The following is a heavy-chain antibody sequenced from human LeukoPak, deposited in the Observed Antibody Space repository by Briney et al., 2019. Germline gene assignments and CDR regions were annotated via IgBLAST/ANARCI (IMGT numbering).Heavy chain of an antibody. CDR3: ARGGSGYDY. V-gene: IGHV3-7*01. D-gene: IGHD3-3*01. CDR1: GFTFSNYW. J-gene: IGHJ4*02. Sequence: GGSLRLSCAASGFTFSNYWMSWVRQAPGKGLEWVANIKEDGSDKYSVEFVKGRFTISRDNAKKSLYLQMNSVRAEETAVYYCARGGSGYDYRRQGTLLTVSS. CDR2: IKEDGSDK.